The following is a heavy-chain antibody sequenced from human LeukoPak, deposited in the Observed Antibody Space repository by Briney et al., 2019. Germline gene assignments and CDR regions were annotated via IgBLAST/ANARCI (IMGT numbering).Heavy chain of an antibody. V-gene: IGHV3-30-3*01. D-gene: IGHD3-22*01. J-gene: IGHJ4*02. Sequence: GRSLRLSCVASGFTFSSYAMHWVRQAPGKGLEWVAVISYDGSNKYYADSVKGRFTISRDNSKNTLYLQMNSLRAEDTAVYYCARDPDSSGYYSLYFDYWGQGTLVTVSS. CDR1: GFTFSSYA. CDR2: ISYDGSNK. CDR3: ARDPDSSGYYSLYFDY.